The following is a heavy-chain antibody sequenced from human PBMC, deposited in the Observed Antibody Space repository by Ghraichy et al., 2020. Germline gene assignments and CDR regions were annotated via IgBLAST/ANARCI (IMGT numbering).Heavy chain of an antibody. Sequence: GSLRLSCAAPGFTFSSYGMSWVRQAPGKGLEWVSSMTGSGGSTYYADSVKGRFIISRDNSKNTLYLQMNSLRAEDTAVYYCVSGRPPVDTTMDFDSWGQGTLVTVSS. CDR3: VSGRPPVDTTMDFDS. J-gene: IGHJ4*02. D-gene: IGHD5-18*01. V-gene: IGHV3-23*01. CDR1: GFTFSSYG. CDR2: MTGSGGST.